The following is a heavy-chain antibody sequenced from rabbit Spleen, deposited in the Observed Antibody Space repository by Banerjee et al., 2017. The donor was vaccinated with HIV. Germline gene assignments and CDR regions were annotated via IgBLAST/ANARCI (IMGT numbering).Heavy chain of an antibody. CDR1: GFSFSSNW. CDR2: IYAGSVGTT. D-gene: IGHD8-1*01. V-gene: IGHV1S40*01. CDR3: ARDTGTSFSSIGMDR. Sequence: QSLEESGGGLVKPGGTLTLTCTVSGFSFSSNWICWVRQAPGKGLEWIACIYAGSVGTTYYASWAKGRFTISKTSSTTVTLQMTSLTAADTATYFCARDTGTSFSSIGMDRWGQGTIVTV. J-gene: IGHJ6*01.